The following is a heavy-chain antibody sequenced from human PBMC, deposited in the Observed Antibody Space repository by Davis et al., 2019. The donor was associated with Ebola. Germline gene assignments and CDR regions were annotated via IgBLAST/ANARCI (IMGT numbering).Heavy chain of an antibody. Sequence: AASVKVSCKASGYTFSNYGISWVRQAPGQGLEWVGWISAYNGHTKYGQKVQGRVSMTRDTSTSTVYMELGGLRSDDTAVYYCARRDCGSDCYFEYWGQGTLVTVSS. J-gene: IGHJ4*02. V-gene: IGHV1-18*01. CDR1: GYTFSNYG. D-gene: IGHD2-21*01. CDR2: ISAYNGHT. CDR3: ARRDCGSDCYFEY.